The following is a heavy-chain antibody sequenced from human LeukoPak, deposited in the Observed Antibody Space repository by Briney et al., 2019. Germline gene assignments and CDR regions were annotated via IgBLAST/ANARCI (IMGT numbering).Heavy chain of an antibody. D-gene: IGHD5-12*01. V-gene: IGHV3-23*01. Sequence: GGSLRVSCAASGFTFSSYAMSWVRQAPGKGLEWVSAISGSGGSTYYADSVKGRFTISRDNSKNTLYLQMNSLRAEDTAVYYCAKGGRPRYYYCYGMDVWGQGTTVTVSS. J-gene: IGHJ6*02. CDR3: AKGGRPRYYYCYGMDV. CDR2: ISGSGGST. CDR1: GFTFSSYA.